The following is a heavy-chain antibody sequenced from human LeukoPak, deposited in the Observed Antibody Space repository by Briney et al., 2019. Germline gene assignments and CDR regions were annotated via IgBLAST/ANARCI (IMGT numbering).Heavy chain of an antibody. D-gene: IGHD3-10*01. CDR1: GFTFSSYW. J-gene: IGHJ1*01. CDR3: ARTTVLLWSLQH. V-gene: IGHV3-74*01. CDR2: INSDGSSI. Sequence: PGGSLRLSCAASGFTFSSYWMHWVRHAPGKGLVWVSRINSDGSSISYADSVKGRFTISRDNAKNTLYLQMNSLRAEDTAVYYCARTTVLLWSLQHWGQGTLVAVSS.